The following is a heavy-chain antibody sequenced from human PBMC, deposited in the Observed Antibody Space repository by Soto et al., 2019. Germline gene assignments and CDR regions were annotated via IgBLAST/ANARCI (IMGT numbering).Heavy chain of an antibody. J-gene: IGHJ4*02. D-gene: IGHD5-12*01. CDR2: ISSSSSTI. CDR3: ARGRGDGYNSVDY. Sequence: EVQLVESGGGLVQPGGSLRLSCAASGFTFSSYSMNWVRQAPGKGLEWVSYISSSSSTIYYADSVKGRFTISRDNAKNELYLQMNSLRAEDTAVYYCARGRGDGYNSVDYWGQGTLVTVSS. V-gene: IGHV3-48*01. CDR1: GFTFSSYS.